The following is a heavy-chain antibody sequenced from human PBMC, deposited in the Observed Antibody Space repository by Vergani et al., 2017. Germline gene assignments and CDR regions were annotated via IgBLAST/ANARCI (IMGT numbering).Heavy chain of an antibody. CDR1: GFTFTSSA. CDR2: IVVGSGNT. V-gene: IGHV1-58*02. CDR3: ARDHTVVTRGVYFQH. D-gene: IGHD4-23*01. J-gene: IGHJ1*01. Sequence: QMQLVQSGPEVKKPGTSVKVSCKASGFTFTSSAMQWVRQARGQRLEWIGWIVVGSGNTNYAQKFQERVTITRDLSTSTAYMELSSLRSEDTAVYYCARDHTVVTRGVYFQHWGQGTLVTVSS.